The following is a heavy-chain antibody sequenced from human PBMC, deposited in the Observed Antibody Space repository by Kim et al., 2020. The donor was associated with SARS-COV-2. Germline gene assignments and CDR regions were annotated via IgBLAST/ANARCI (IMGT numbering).Heavy chain of an antibody. D-gene: IGHD6-19*01. CDR3: ARHRRYSSGWCLDY. Sequence: NPSLKSRVTISVDTSKNQFSLKLSSVTAADTAVYYCARHRRYSSGWCLDYWGQGTLVTVSS. V-gene: IGHV4-39*01. J-gene: IGHJ4*02.